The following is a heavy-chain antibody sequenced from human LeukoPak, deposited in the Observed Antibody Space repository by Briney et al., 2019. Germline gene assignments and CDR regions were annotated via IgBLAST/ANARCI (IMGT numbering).Heavy chain of an antibody. Sequence: KPSETLSLTCTVSGGSISSYYWSWIRQPPGKGLEWIGYIYYSGSTNYNPSLKSRVTISVDTSKNQFSLKLTSVTAADTAVYYCARVYNYGSGSLPWFDPWGQGTLVTVSS. D-gene: IGHD3-10*01. CDR1: GGSISSYY. CDR2: IYYSGST. V-gene: IGHV4-59*01. CDR3: ARVYNYGSGSLPWFDP. J-gene: IGHJ5*02.